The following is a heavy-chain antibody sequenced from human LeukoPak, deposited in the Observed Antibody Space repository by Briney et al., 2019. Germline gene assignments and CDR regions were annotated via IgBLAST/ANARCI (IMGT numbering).Heavy chain of an antibody. J-gene: IGHJ3*02. V-gene: IGHV3-21*01. D-gene: IGHD6-19*01. CDR2: ISSSSSYI. CDR3: ARDVHSSGWYKIVDAFDI. CDR1: GFTFSSYS. Sequence: PGGSLRLSCAASGFTFSSYSMNWVRQAPGKGLEWVSSISSSSSYIYYADSVKGRFTISRDNAKNSQYLQMNSLRAEDTAVYYCARDVHSSGWYKIVDAFDIWGQGTMVTVSS.